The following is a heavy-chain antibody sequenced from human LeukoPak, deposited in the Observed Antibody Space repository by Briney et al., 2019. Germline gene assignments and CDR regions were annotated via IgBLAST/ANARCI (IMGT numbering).Heavy chain of an antibody. CDR1: GYTFTSYD. J-gene: IGHJ2*01. CDR3: AREPEGFHPPHGWYFDL. CDR2: MNPNSGNT. Sequence: ASVKVSCKASGYTFTSYDINWVRQATGQGLEWMGWMNPNSGNTGYAQKFQGRVTMTRNTSISTAYMELSSLRSEDTAVYYCAREPEGFHPPHGWYFDLWGRGTLVTVSS. D-gene: IGHD1-14*01. V-gene: IGHV1-8*01.